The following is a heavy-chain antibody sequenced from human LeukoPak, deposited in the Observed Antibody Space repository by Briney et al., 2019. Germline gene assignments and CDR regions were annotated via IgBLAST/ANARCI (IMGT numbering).Heavy chain of an antibody. D-gene: IGHD6-19*01. CDR2: INPSGGST. Sequence: GASVKVSCKASGYTFTSYYMHWVRQAPGQGLEWMGIINPSGGSTSYAQKFQGRVTMTRDTSTSTVYMELSSLRSEDTAVYYCARDGPIAVADPGAFDIWGQGTMVTVSS. CDR3: ARDGPIAVADPGAFDI. CDR1: GYTFTSYY. J-gene: IGHJ3*02. V-gene: IGHV1-46*01.